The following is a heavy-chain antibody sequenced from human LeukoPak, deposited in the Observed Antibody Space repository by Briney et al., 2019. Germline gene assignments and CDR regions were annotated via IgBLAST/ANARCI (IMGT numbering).Heavy chain of an antibody. V-gene: IGHV3-21*01. J-gene: IGHJ4*02. CDR1: GFTFSSCG. CDR2: ICPTGTDR. CDR3: ATESIGRHYDY. Sequence: KPGGSLRLSCAASGFTFSSCGFSWVRQAPGKGLEWVSSICPTGTDRYYADSFRGRFTISRDNAKNSMYLQMDSLRDEDTAVYYCATESIGRHYDYWGQGTLVTVSS.